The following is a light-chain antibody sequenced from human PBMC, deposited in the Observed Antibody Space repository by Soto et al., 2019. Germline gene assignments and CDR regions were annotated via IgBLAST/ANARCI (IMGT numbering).Light chain of an antibody. J-gene: IGLJ3*02. CDR2: DVT. CDR3: SSYTTSSTWV. CDR1: SSDVGGYNY. V-gene: IGLV2-14*01. Sequence: QSALTQPASVSGSPGQSITISCTGTSSDVGGYNYVSWYQQHPGKAPKLMIYDVTNRPSGVSSRFSGSKSGNTASLTISGLQAEDEADYYCSSYTTSSTWVFVGGTKLTVL.